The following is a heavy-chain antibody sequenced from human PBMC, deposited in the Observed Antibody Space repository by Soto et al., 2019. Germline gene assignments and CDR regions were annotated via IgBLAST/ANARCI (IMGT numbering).Heavy chain of an antibody. V-gene: IGHV4-39*01. D-gene: IGHD3-3*01. J-gene: IGHJ6*02. Sequence: SETLSLTCTVSGGSISSSSYYWGWIRQPPGKGLEWIGSIYYSGSTYYNPSLKSRVTISVDTSKNQFSLKLSSVTAADTAVYYCARSITIFRVVIMEPYYYYGMDVWGQGTTVTVSS. CDR1: GGSISSSSYY. CDR2: IYYSGST. CDR3: ARSITIFRVVIMEPYYYYGMDV.